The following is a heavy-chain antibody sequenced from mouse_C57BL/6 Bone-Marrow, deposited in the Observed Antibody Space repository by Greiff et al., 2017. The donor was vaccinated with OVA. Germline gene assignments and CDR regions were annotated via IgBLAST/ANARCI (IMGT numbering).Heavy chain of an antibody. CDR3: AILRHYWYFDV. CDR1: GFSLTSYA. J-gene: IGHJ1*03. D-gene: IGHD1-2*01. V-gene: IGHV2-9-1*01. CDR2: LWTGGGT. Sequence: VKLMESGPGLVAPSQSLSITCTVSGFSLTSYAISWVRQPPGKGLEWLGVLWTGGGTNYNSALKSRLSISKDNSKSQVFLKMNSLQTDDTARDYCAILRHYWYFDVWGTGTTVTVS.